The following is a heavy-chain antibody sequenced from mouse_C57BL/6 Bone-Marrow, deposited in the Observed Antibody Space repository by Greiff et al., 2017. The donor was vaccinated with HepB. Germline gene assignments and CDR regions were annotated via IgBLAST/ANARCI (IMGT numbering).Heavy chain of an antibody. V-gene: IGHV5-4*01. CDR1: GFTFSSYA. J-gene: IGHJ1*03. CDR3: AREDPGWYFDV. CDR2: ISDGGSYT. Sequence: EVKLMESGGGLVKPGGSLKLSCAASGFTFSSYAMSWVSQTPEKRLEWVATISDGGSYTYYPDNVKGRFTISRDNAKNNLYLQMSHLKSEDTAMYYCAREDPGWYFDVWGTGTTVTVSS.